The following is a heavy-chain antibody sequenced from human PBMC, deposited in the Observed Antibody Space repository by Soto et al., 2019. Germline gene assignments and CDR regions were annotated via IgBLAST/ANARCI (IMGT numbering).Heavy chain of an antibody. V-gene: IGHV1-69*13. CDR3: ASSGIAVAAHPGTVYYYGMDV. J-gene: IGHJ6*02. CDR2: IIPIFGTA. Sequence: SVKVSCKASGGTFSSYAISWVRQAPGQGLEWMGGIIPIFGTANYAQKFQGRVTITADESTSTAYMELSSLRSEDTAVYYCASSGIAVAAHPGTVYYYGMDVWGQGTTVTVSS. CDR1: GGTFSSYA. D-gene: IGHD6-19*01.